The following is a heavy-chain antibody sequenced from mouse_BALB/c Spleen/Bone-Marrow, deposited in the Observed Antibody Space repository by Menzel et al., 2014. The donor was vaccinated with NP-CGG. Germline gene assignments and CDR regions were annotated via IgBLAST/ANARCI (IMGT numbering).Heavy chain of an antibody. CDR2: ICCDGST. V-gene: IGHV2-6-7*02. D-gene: IGHD2-4*01. J-gene: IGHJ3*01. Sequence: VHLQESGPGLVSPSQSLSITCTVSGFSLTGYGVNWVRQPPGKVLGWLAMICCDGSTDYNSALKSRLSISKDNSMSQVFLKTNSLQTDDTAEYYCASSCMITTGFAYWGKGTLVSVS. CDR1: GFSLTGYG. CDR3: ASSCMITTGFAY.